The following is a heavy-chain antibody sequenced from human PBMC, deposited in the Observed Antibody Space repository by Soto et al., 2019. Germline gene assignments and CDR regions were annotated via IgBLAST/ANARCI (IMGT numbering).Heavy chain of an antibody. V-gene: IGHV4-34*01. Sequence: SETLSLTCAVNGGSFTGYYGAWIRQSPGKGLEWIGEISHSGIANYNPSLKSRVTISVDTSKNQFSLKVSSVTAADTGMYYCARNGGSTWYYFDSWGQGTVVTVSS. CDR1: GGSFTGYY. CDR2: ISHSGIA. CDR3: ARNGGSTWYYFDS. J-gene: IGHJ4*02. D-gene: IGHD6-13*01.